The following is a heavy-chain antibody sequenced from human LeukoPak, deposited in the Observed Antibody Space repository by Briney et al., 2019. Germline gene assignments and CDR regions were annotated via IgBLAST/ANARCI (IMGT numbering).Heavy chain of an antibody. D-gene: IGHD2-2*01. J-gene: IGHJ4*02. CDR3: ARGYCSSSSCPSADY. CDR1: GGSISSYY. Sequence: SETLSLTCTVSGGSISSYYWSWIRQPPGKGLEWIGYIYYSGSTNYNPSLKSRVTISVDTSKNQFSLKLSSVTAADTAVYYCARGYCSSSSCPSADYWGQGTLVTVSS. V-gene: IGHV4-59*08. CDR2: IYYSGST.